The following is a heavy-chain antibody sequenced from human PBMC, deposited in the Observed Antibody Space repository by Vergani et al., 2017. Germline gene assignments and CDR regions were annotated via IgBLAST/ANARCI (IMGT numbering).Heavy chain of an antibody. Sequence: EVMLVQSGAEVKKPGASLKISCQAFGYIFSHFWIGWVRQRPGRGLEWMGIIYPGDSEVKSNPTFRGQVIFSVDTSVNTAYLQWRSLQASDTATYFCASGGHGSENGGALQLWGQGTNITVSS. CDR2: IYPGDSEV. CDR3: ASGGHGSENGGALQL. J-gene: IGHJ3*01. CDR1: GYIFSHFW. V-gene: IGHV5-51*01. D-gene: IGHD3-10*01.